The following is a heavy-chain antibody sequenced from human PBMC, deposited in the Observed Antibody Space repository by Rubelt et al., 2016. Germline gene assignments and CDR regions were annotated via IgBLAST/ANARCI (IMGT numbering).Heavy chain of an antibody. V-gene: IGHV4-59*01. J-gene: IGHJ4*02. CDR1: GGSITNYY. CDR2: IYYSGST. D-gene: IGHD1-26*01. CDR3: ARTKYSGSWGLHDY. Sequence: QVQLQESGPGQVKPSETLSLTCTVSGGSITNYYWSWIRQPPGKGLEWIGYIYYSGSTNYNPSLKSRVTISVDTSMNQFFLKLSSVTAADTAVYDCARTKYSGSWGLHDYWGQGTLVTVSS.